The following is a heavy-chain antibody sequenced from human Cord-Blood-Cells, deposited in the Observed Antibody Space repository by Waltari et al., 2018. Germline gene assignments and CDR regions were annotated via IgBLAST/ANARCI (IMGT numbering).Heavy chain of an antibody. D-gene: IGHD1-26*01. Sequence: QVQLVQSGAEVKKPGASVKVSCQASGYTFTGSYMHWVRQAPGQGLEWMGWINPNSGGTNYAQKFQGWVTMTRDTSISTAYMELSRLRSDDTAVYYCAAIDSGSYYEAFDIWGQGTMVTVSS. J-gene: IGHJ3*02. V-gene: IGHV1-2*04. CDR3: AAIDSGSYYEAFDI. CDR1: GYTFTGSY. CDR2: INPNSGGT.